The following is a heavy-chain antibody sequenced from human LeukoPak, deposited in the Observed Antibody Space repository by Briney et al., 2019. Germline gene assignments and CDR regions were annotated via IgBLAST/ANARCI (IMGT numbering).Heavy chain of an antibody. CDR2: ICYSGSVST. V-gene: IGHV4-39*02. J-gene: IGHJ4*02. CDR1: DGSITSSNYC. Sequence: PSQTLSLTCTVSDGSITSSNYCWGWIRQPPGKGLEWIGSICYSGSVSTYYNPSLKSRVTLSVDTSKNHFSLNLTSVTAPDTAVYYCARLSVAASDYYFDYWGQGTLVTVSS. CDR3: ARLSVAASDYYFDY. D-gene: IGHD6-13*01.